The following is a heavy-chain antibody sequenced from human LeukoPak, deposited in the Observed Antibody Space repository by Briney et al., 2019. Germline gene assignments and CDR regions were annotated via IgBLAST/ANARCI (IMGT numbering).Heavy chain of an antibody. J-gene: IGHJ4*02. Sequence: ASVKVSCKASGGTFSSYAISWVRQAPGQGLEWMGGIIPIFGTANYAQKFQGRVTITTDESTSTAYMELSSLRSEDTAVYYCARIEGFRNYYDSSGYGYWGQGTLVTISS. D-gene: IGHD3-22*01. CDR1: GGTFSSYA. CDR2: IIPIFGTA. CDR3: ARIEGFRNYYDSSGYGY. V-gene: IGHV1-69*05.